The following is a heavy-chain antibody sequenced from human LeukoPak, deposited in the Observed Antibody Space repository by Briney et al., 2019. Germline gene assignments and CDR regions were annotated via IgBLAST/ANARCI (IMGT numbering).Heavy chain of an antibody. V-gene: IGHV3-53*01. CDR2: IYSGGST. J-gene: IGHJ3*02. Sequence: PGGSLRLSCAASGFTVSSNYMSWVRQAPGKGLEGFSVIYSGGSTYYADSVKGRFTISRDNSKNTLYLQMNSLRAEDTAVYYCARTRASGRRFLSFDIWGQGTMVTVSS. CDR1: GFTVSSNY. CDR3: ARTRASGRRFLSFDI. D-gene: IGHD3-3*01.